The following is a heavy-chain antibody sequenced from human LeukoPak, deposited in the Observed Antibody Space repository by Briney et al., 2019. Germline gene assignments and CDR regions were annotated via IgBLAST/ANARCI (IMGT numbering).Heavy chain of an antibody. CDR2: ISYDGGDS. CDR1: GFTFSSHA. V-gene: IGHV3-30*18. CDR3: AKDGATMGYYFDY. Sequence: PGGSLRLSCAASGFTFSSHAMHWVRQASGKGLEWVAVISYDGGDSVYAESVKGRFTISRDNSKNTLYLQMNSLRNEDTAVYYCAKDGATMGYYFDYWGQGTLVTVSS. J-gene: IGHJ4*02. D-gene: IGHD5-12*01.